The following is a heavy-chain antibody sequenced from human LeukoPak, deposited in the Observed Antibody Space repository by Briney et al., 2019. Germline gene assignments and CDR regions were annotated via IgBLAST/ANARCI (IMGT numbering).Heavy chain of an antibody. CDR1: RFTFSSYW. D-gene: IGHD1-7*01. CDR2: ISPDGITT. J-gene: IGHJ4*02. Sequence: GGSLRLSCAASRFTFSSYWMHWVRQGPGRGLVWVSRISPDGITTNYADSVKGRFTISRDNAMNTLYLQMNSLRAEDTAVYYCATAGNYRFDNWGQGTLVTVSS. CDR3: ATAGNYRFDN. V-gene: IGHV3-74*01.